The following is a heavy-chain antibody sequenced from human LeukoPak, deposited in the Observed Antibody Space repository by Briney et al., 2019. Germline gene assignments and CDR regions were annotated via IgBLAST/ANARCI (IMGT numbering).Heavy chain of an antibody. CDR1: GFTFSSYG. V-gene: IGHV3-30*02. CDR3: AKYGNTFDI. D-gene: IGHD2/OR15-2a*01. Sequence: GGSLRLSCAASGFTFSSYGMHWVRQAPGKGLEWVSFIRYDGSYKFYADFVKGRFTISRDNSKNTVYLQMNSLRAEDAAVYYCAKYGNTFDIWGQGTMVTVSS. CDR2: IRYDGSYK. J-gene: IGHJ3*02.